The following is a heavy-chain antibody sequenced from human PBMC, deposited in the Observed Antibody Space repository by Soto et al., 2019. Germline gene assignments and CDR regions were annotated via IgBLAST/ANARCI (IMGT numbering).Heavy chain of an antibody. CDR3: ATEVIYDDSSGYWTVVGATLDI. CDR2: IKRKTDGGTT. J-gene: IGHJ3*02. Sequence: EVQLVESGGGLVKPGGSLRLSCAASGFTVSNVWMTWVRQTAGQGLEWVGHIKRKTDGGTTEYAAPVKGRFTISRDDSKNTLYLQMNSLKTEDTAVYYCATEVIYDDSSGYWTVVGATLDIWGQGTMVTVSS. CDR1: GFTVSNVW. D-gene: IGHD3-22*01. V-gene: IGHV3-15*01.